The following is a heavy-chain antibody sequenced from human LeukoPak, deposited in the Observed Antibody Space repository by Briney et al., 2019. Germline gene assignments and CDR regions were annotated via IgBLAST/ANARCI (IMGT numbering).Heavy chain of an antibody. J-gene: IGHJ5*02. Sequence: SETLSLTCTVSGGSISSYYWSWIRQPPGKGLEWIGYIYYSGSTNYNPSLKSRVTISVDTSKNQFSLKLSSVTAADTAVYYCARSGYSCSHNRFDPWGQGTLVTVSS. V-gene: IGHV4-59*08. CDR1: GGSISSYY. CDR2: IYYSGST. CDR3: ARSGYSCSHNRFDP. D-gene: IGHD6-13*01.